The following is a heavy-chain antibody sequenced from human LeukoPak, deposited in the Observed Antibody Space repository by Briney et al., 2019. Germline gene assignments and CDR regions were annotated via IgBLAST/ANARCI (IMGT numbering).Heavy chain of an antibody. CDR1: GFTFSSYN. Sequence: GGSLRLSCAASGFTFSSYNMNWVRQAPGKGLEWVSYISSSSSTIYYADSVKGRFTISRDNAKNSLYLQMNSLRAEDTAVYYCARDYYDSSGYYPVDYWGQGTLVTVSS. CDR3: ARDYYDSSGYYPVDY. D-gene: IGHD3-22*01. V-gene: IGHV3-48*01. J-gene: IGHJ4*02. CDR2: ISSSSSTI.